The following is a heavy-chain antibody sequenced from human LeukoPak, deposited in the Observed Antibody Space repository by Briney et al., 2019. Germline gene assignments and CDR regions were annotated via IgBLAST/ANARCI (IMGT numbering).Heavy chain of an antibody. D-gene: IGHD3-22*01. CDR3: AKARGLIGRAFDI. CDR2: ISWDGDTT. V-gene: IGHV3-43*01. J-gene: IGHJ3*02. CDR1: GFTFDDYL. Sequence: GGSLRLSCAASGFTFDDYLLRWVRQAPGKGLEWASLISWDGDTTYYADSVKGRFTISRDNSKNSLYLQMNSLRTEDTALYYCAKARGLIGRAFDIWGQGTMVTVSS.